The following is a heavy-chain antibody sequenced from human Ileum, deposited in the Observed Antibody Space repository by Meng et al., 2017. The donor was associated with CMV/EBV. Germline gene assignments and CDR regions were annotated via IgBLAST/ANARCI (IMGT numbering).Heavy chain of an antibody. V-gene: IGHV3-30*02. Sequence: GGSLRLSCAASGFTFSRYGMHWVRQAPGKGLEWVAFIRYDETDKYYADSVKGRFTISRDNSKNTLYLQMNSLRAEDTAVYYCAKKFGSSWTNFEYWGQGTLVTVSS. CDR2: IRYDETDK. CDR1: GFTFSRYG. CDR3: AKKFGSSWTNFEY. J-gene: IGHJ4*02. D-gene: IGHD6-13*01.